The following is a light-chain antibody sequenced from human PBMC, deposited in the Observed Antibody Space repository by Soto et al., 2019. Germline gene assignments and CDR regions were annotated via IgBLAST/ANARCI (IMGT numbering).Light chain of an antibody. CDR2: EVT. J-gene: IGLJ1*01. CDR3: SSFRSGSTL. CDR1: SGDIGSYNR. V-gene: IGLV2-14*01. Sequence: QSALTQPASVSGSPGQSITISCTGTSGDIGSYNRVSWYQQHPGKAPKLIIYEVTDRPSGVSNRFSGSKSGNTASLTISGLQPEDEADYYCSSFRSGSTLFGTGTKVTVL.